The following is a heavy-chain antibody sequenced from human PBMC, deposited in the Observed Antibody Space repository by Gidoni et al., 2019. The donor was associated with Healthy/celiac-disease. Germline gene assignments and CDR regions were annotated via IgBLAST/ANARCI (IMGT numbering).Heavy chain of an antibody. Sequence: EVQLVESGGGLVQPGVSLRLPFSASGFTFRSYSMNWVRQAPGKGLEWVSYSSSSSSTIYYTDSVKGRFTISRDNAKNSLYLQMNSLRDEDTAVYYCARETPTYGSSWYGALHYWGQGTLVTVSS. V-gene: IGHV3-48*02. D-gene: IGHD6-13*01. CDR2: SSSSSSTI. J-gene: IGHJ4*02. CDR3: ARETPTYGSSWYGALHY. CDR1: GFTFRSYS.